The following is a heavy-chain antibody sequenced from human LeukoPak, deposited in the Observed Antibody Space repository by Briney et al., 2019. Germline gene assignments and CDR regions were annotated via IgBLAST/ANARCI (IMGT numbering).Heavy chain of an antibody. V-gene: IGHV3-11*06. D-gene: IGHD5-18*01. CDR3: AKRGYSYSLDA. Sequence: GGSLRLSWAASGFTFSDFYMSWIRQAPGKGLEWVSYISSGGSYTKYADSVKGRFTISRDNTKNSLYLQMNSLRAEDTAVYYCAKRGYSYSLDAWGQGTLVAVSS. CDR1: GFTFSDFY. J-gene: IGHJ5*02. CDR2: ISSGGSYT.